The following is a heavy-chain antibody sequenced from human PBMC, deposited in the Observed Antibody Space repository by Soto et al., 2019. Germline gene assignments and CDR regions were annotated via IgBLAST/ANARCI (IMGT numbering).Heavy chain of an antibody. CDR2: ISSSGSTI. Sequence: GGSLRLSCAASGFAFSNYEMNWVRQAPGKGLEWVSYISSSGSTIYYADSVKGRFTISRDNAKNSLYLQMNSLRAEDTAVYYCAREGYYDSSGDLRYYYYGMDVWGQGTTVTVSS. CDR3: AREGYYDSSGDLRYYYYGMDV. CDR1: GFAFSNYE. D-gene: IGHD3-22*01. V-gene: IGHV3-48*03. J-gene: IGHJ6*02.